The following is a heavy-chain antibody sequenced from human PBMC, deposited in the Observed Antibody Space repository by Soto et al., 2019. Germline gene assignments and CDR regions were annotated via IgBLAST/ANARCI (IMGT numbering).Heavy chain of an antibody. CDR2: IYYSGST. CDR3: AGYSSGWFPANRDY. CDR1: GGSISSYY. V-gene: IGHV4-59*01. D-gene: IGHD6-19*01. Sequence: PETLSLTCTVSGGSISSYYWSWIRQPPGKGLEWIGYIYYSGSTNYNPSLKSRVTISVDTSKNQFSLKLSSVTAADTAVYYCAGYSSGWFPANRDYWGQGTLVTVSS. J-gene: IGHJ4*02.